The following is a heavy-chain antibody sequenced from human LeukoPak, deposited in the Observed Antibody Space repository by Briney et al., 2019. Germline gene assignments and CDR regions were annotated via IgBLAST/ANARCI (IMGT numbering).Heavy chain of an antibody. J-gene: IGHJ3*02. CDR1: GGSISSYY. CDR3: ARSPGAFDI. Sequence: SETLPLTCTVSGGSISSYYWSWIRQPPGKGLEWIGYIYYSGSTNYNPSLKSRVTISVDTSKNQFSLKLSSVTAADTAVYYCARSPGAFDIWGQGTMVTVSS. CDR2: IYYSGST. V-gene: IGHV4-59*01.